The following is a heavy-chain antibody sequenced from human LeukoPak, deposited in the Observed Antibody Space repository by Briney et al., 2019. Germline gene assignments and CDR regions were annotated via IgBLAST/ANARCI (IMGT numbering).Heavy chain of an antibody. Sequence: SETLSLTCAVSGHFISSGYYWGWIWQPPGKGLEWIGSIYHSGSTYYNPSLKSRVTISLDTSKNQFSLKLSSVTAADTAVYYCARAGYGSGSYGFYFDYWSQGTLVTVSS. CDR3: ARAGYGSGSYGFYFDY. CDR2: IYHSGST. D-gene: IGHD3-10*01. J-gene: IGHJ4*02. CDR1: GHFISSGYY. V-gene: IGHV4-38-2*01.